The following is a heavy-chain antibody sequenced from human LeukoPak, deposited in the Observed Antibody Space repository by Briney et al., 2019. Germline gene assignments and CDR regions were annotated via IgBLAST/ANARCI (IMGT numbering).Heavy chain of an antibody. V-gene: IGHV1-69*05. D-gene: IGHD6-19*01. CDR2: IIPIFGTA. Sequence: SVKVSCKASGGTFSSYAISWVRQAPGQGLEWMGRIIPIFGTANYAQKFQGRVTITTDESTSTAYMELSSLRSEDTAVYYCARVPPVAVAGEWRLDYWGQGTLVTVSS. J-gene: IGHJ4*02. CDR1: GGTFSSYA. CDR3: ARVPPVAVAGEWRLDY.